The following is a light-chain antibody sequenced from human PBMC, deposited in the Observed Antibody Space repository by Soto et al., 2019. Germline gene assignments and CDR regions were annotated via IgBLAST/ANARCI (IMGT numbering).Light chain of an antibody. CDR2: GAS. CDR1: QSVNSN. J-gene: IGKJ1*01. V-gene: IGKV3-15*01. CDR3: QQYNNWLWT. Sequence: EIVMTQSPATLSVSPGERATLSCRASQSVNSNLVWYQQKPGQAPRLLIYGASTRDTGIPGRFSGSGYGTEFTLTISSLQSEDFAVYYCQQYNNWLWTFSQGTKVEIK.